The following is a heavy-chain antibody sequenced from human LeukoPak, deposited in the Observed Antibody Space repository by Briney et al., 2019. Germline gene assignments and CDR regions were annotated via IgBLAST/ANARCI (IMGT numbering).Heavy chain of an antibody. J-gene: IGHJ5*02. CDR1: GYTFTSYG. D-gene: IGHD6-13*01. CDR3: ARAVSVAAAGNWFDP. Sequence: ASVKVSCKASGYTFTSYGISWVRQAPGQGLEWMGWISAYNGNTNYAQKLQGRVTMTTDTSTSTAYMELRSLRSDDTAVYYCARAVSVAAAGNWFDPWGQGTLVTVSS. V-gene: IGHV1-18*01. CDR2: ISAYNGNT.